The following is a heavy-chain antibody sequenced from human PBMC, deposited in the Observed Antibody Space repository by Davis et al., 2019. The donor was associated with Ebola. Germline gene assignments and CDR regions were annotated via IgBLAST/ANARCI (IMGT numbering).Heavy chain of an antibody. D-gene: IGHD6-19*01. CDR2: IWYDGSNK. J-gene: IGHJ6*02. CDR1: GFTFSSYG. Sequence: GESLKISCAASGFTFSSYGMHWVRQAPGKGLEWVAVIWYDGSNKYYADSVKGRFTISRDNSKNTLYLQMNSLRAEDTAVYYCARDIGYSDGWPDYYYYGMDVWGQGTTVTVSS. CDR3: ARDIGYSDGWPDYYYYGMDV. V-gene: IGHV3-33*01.